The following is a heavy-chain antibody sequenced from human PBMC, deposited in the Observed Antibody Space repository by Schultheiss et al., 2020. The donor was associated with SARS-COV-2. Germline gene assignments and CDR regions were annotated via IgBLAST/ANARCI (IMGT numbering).Heavy chain of an antibody. Sequence: GESLKISCAASGFTVSSNDMSWVRQAPGKGLELVSYISSIGDTIYYADSVKGRFTISRDNAKNSLYLQMNSLRAEDTAVYYCASDFPDLWGRGTLVTVSS. CDR1: GFTVSSND. V-gene: IGHV3-48*03. CDR2: ISSIGDTI. CDR3: ASDFPDL. J-gene: IGHJ2*01.